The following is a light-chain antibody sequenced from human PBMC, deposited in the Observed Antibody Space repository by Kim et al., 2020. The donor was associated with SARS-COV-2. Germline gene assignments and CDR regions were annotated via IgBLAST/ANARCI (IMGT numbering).Light chain of an antibody. V-gene: IGKV1-39*01. CDR2: AAS. CDR1: QSISSH. CDR3: QQSYITPFT. Sequence: ASVGDRVTITCRTSQSISSHLNWYPQKPGSAPKLLIYAASTLQGGVPSRFSGSGSETDFTLTISSLHPEDFGTYFCQQSYITPFTFGPGTKVDIK. J-gene: IGKJ3*01.